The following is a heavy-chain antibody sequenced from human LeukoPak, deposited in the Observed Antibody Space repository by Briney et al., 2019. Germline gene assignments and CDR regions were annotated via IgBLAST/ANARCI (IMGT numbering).Heavy chain of an antibody. CDR3: ARATIATILIDI. CDR2: IYYSGST. Sequence: SETLSLTCTVSGVSISSFYWSWLRQPPGNGLEWIGYIYYSGSTNNNPSLKRRVTISVDTSKTQFSLKLSSVTAADTAVYYCARATIATILIDIWGQGTMVTVSS. V-gene: IGHV4-59*01. J-gene: IGHJ3*02. CDR1: GVSISSFY. D-gene: IGHD5-24*01.